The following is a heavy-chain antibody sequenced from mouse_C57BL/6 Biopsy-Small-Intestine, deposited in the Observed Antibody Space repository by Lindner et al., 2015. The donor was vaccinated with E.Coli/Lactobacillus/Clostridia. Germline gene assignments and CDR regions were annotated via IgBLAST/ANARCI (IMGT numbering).Heavy chain of an antibody. D-gene: IGHD2-4*01. Sequence: VQLQESGPELVKPGASVKISCKASGYTFSNSWMNWVKQRPGKGLEWIGYIDPYNGATNYNQKFKGKATLTVDKSSSTAYMQLNSLTSEDSAVYYCARSKDYDYPDYWGQGTTLTVSS. CDR3: ARSKDYDYPDY. CDR2: IDPYNGAT. V-gene: IGHV1-34*02. J-gene: IGHJ2*01. CDR1: GYTFSNSW.